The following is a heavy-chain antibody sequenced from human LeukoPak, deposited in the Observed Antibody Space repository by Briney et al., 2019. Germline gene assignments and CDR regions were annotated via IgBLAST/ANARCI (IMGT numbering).Heavy chain of an antibody. CDR2: ISWNSGSI. D-gene: IGHD4-17*01. Sequence: GGSLRLSCAASGFTFDDYAMHWVRQAPGKGLEWVSGISWNSGSIGYADSVKGRFTISRDNAKNSLYPQMNSLRAEDTALYYCAKDRAHDYGDYRDAFDIWGQGTMVTVSS. CDR3: AKDRAHDYGDYRDAFDI. J-gene: IGHJ3*02. V-gene: IGHV3-9*01. CDR1: GFTFDDYA.